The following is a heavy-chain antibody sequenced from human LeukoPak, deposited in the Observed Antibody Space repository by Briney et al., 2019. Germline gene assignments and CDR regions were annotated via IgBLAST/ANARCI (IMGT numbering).Heavy chain of an antibody. CDR2: IYYSGST. V-gene: IGHV4-30-4*01. CDR1: GGSISSGDYY. Sequence: PSQTLSLTCSVAGGSISSGDYYWSWIRQPPGKGLEWIGYIYYSGSTYYNPSLKSRVTISVDTPKNQFSLKLSSVTAADTAVYYCARTPDSSGYYYHYWGQGTLVTVSS. CDR3: ARTPDSSGYYYHY. J-gene: IGHJ4*02. D-gene: IGHD3-22*01.